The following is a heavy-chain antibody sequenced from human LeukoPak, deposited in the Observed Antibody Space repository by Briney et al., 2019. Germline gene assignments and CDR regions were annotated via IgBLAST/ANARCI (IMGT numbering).Heavy chain of an antibody. CDR1: GFTFSSYW. Sequence: GGSLRLSCEASGFTFSSYWMSWVRQAPGKGLEWLANIKQDGSEKYYVDSVKGRFTISRDNAKNSLYLQMNSLRVEDTALYYCARVPNRRITIFGVVIKAPPGDYWGQGTLVTVSS. J-gene: IGHJ4*02. CDR2: IKQDGSEK. CDR3: ARVPNRRITIFGVVIKAPPGDY. D-gene: IGHD3-3*01. V-gene: IGHV3-7*01.